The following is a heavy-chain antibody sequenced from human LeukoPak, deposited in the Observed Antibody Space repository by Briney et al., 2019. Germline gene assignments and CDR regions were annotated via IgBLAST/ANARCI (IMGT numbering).Heavy chain of an antibody. CDR1: GGSFSSYY. Sequence: PSETLSLTCTVSGGSFSSYYWSWIRQPPGKGLEWIGYIYTSGSTNYNPSLKSRVTISVDTSKNQFSLKLSSVTAADTAVYYCASGPRNYDFWSGYRPDDVFDIWGQGTMVTVSS. D-gene: IGHD3-3*01. V-gene: IGHV4-4*09. CDR2: IYTSGST. CDR3: ASGPRNYDFWSGYRPDDVFDI. J-gene: IGHJ3*02.